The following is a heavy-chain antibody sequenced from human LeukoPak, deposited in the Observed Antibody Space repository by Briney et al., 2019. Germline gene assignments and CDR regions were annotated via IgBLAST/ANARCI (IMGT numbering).Heavy chain of an antibody. CDR2: ISYDGSNK. CDR3: ARGVPYDSWSGPHYSDY. Sequence: GGSLRLSCAASGFTFSSYAMHWVRQAPGKGLEWVAVISYDGSNKYYADSVKGRFTISRDNSKNTLYLQMNSLRAEDTAVYYCARGVPYDSWSGPHYSDYWGQGTLVTVSS. J-gene: IGHJ4*02. D-gene: IGHD3-3*01. V-gene: IGHV3-30-3*01. CDR1: GFTFSSYA.